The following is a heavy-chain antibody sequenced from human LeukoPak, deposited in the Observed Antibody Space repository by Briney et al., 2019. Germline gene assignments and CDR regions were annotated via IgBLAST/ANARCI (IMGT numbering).Heavy chain of an antibody. CDR1: GGSISRSSYY. J-gene: IGHJ4*02. V-gene: IGHV4-39*07. Sequence: PSETLSLTCSVSGGSISRSSYYWGWTRQPPGKGLEWIGSIYYSGSTYYNPSLKSRVTISVDTSKDQFSLKLNSVTAADTAVYYCARGYGDYGLDYWGQGTLVTVSS. CDR2: IYYSGST. D-gene: IGHD4-17*01. CDR3: ARGYGDYGLDY.